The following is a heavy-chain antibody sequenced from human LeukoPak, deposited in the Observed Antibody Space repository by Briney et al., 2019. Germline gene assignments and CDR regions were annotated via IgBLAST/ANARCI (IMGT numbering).Heavy chain of an antibody. CDR2: ISYDGSNK. J-gene: IGHJ4*02. D-gene: IGHD5-18*01. CDR3: ARDDKRGYSYGWKY. V-gene: IGHV3-30*04. Sequence: GGSLRLSCAASGFTFSSYAMHWVRQAPGKGLEWVAVISYDGSNKYYADSVKGRFTISRDNAKNSLYLQMNSLRAEDTAVYYCARDDKRGYSYGWKYWGQGTLVTVSS. CDR1: GFTFSSYA.